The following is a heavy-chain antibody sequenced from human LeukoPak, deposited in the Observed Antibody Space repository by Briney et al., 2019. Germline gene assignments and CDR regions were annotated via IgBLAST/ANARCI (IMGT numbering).Heavy chain of an antibody. J-gene: IGHJ6*02. CDR1: GFTFSSYS. CDR2: ISSSSSYI. D-gene: IGHD2-2*01. V-gene: IGHV3-21*01. Sequence: PGGSLRLSCAASGFTFSSYSMNWVRQAPGKGLEWVSSISSSSSYIYYADSVKGRFTISRDNAKNSLYLQMNSLRAEDTAVYYCEREVEDIVGVPAAMLDYYGMDVWGQGTTVTVSS. CDR3: EREVEDIVGVPAAMLDYYGMDV.